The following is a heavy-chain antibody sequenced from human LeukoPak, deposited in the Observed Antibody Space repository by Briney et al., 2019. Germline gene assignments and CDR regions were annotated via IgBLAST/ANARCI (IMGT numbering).Heavy chain of an antibody. J-gene: IGHJ4*02. D-gene: IGHD3-10*01. CDR2: IDTSSSTM. CDR1: GLTFSKYS. CDR3: ARDLGSGFDY. V-gene: IGHV3-48*04. Sequence: GGSLRLSCAASGLTFSKYSMTWVRQAPGKGLEWVSFIDTSSSTMYYTDSVKGRFTISRDNAKNSLYLQMNSLKVEDTARYYCARDLGSGFDYWGQGTLVTVSS.